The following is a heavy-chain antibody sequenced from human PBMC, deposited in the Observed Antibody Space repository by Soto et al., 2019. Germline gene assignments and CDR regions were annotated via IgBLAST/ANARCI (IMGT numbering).Heavy chain of an antibody. CDR2: ISASGGNT. Sequence: DVQLLESGGGLVQPGGSLRLSCAASGFTFSGSAFSWVRQAPGKGLEWVSAISASGGNTYYADSVKGRFTICRDNSRNTLFLQMNTLRSEDTAVYYCARGRDGSYPLGGYWGQGTSVTVSS. D-gene: IGHD2-15*01. J-gene: IGHJ4*02. V-gene: IGHV3-23*01. CDR3: ARGRDGSYPLGGY. CDR1: GFTFSGSA.